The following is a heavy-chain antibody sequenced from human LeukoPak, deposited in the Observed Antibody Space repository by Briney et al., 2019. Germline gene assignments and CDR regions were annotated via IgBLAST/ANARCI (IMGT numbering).Heavy chain of an antibody. CDR3: VKDPDPRYCSSTSCSPI. CDR2: ISGGGDIT. V-gene: IGHV3-23*01. CDR1: GFNFANHA. J-gene: IGHJ3*02. Sequence: GGSLRLSCAASGFNFANHAMSWVRQTPGKGLEWVSAISGGGDITYYADSVKGRFTISRDNSKNTLYLQMNSLRVEDTAVYYCVKDPDPRYCSSTSCSPIWGQGTMVTVSS. D-gene: IGHD2-2*01.